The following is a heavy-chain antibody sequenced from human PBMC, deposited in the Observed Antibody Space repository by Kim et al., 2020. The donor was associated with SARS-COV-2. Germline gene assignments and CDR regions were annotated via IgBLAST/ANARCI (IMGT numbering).Heavy chain of an antibody. D-gene: IGHD6-19*01. V-gene: IGHV3-11*06. Sequence: GGSLRLSCAASGFTFSDYYMSWIRQAPGKGLEWVSYISSSSSYTNYADSVKGRFTISRDNAKNSLYLQMNSLRAEDTAVYYCARGELYSSGWYSGNYWGQGTLVTVSS. J-gene: IGHJ4*02. CDR2: ISSSSSYT. CDR1: GFTFSDYY. CDR3: ARGELYSSGWYSGNY.